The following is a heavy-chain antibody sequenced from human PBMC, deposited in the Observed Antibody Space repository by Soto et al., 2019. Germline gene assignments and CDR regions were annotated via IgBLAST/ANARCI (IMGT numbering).Heavy chain of an antibody. J-gene: IGHJ3*02. CDR1: GFTFSSYA. V-gene: IGHV3-23*01. D-gene: IGHD2-15*01. CDR2: ISGSGGST. Sequence: GGSLRLSCAASGFTFSSYAMSWVRQAPGKGLEWVSAISGSGGSTYYADSVKGRFTISRDNSKNTLYLQMNSLRAEDTAVYYCAKDHERMVLRYPHDAFDIWGQGTMVTVSS. CDR3: AKDHERMVLRYPHDAFDI.